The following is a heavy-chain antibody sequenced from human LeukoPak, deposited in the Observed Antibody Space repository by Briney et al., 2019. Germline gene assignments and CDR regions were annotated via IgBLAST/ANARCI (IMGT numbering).Heavy chain of an antibody. V-gene: IGHV3-23*01. CDR2: ISGSGGST. CDR3: AKEGSSWYGRSFYGMDV. D-gene: IGHD6-13*01. CDR1: GFTFSSYA. J-gene: IGHJ6*04. Sequence: GGSLRLSCAAFGFTFSSYAMSWVRQAPGKGLEWVSAISGSGGSTYYADSVKGRFTISRDNSKNTLYLQMNSLRAEDTAVYYCAKEGSSWYGRSFYGMDVWGKGTTVTVSS.